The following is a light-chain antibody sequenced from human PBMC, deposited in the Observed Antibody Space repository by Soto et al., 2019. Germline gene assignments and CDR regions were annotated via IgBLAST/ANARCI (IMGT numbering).Light chain of an antibody. CDR2: GAS. CDR1: QSVSSSY. V-gene: IGKV3-20*01. CDR3: QQYGSSPWT. Sequence: EIVLTQSPGTLSLSPGERATLSCRASQSVSSSYLAWYQQKPGQAPRLLIYGASSRATGIPDRFSGSGSGTDFTLTISRLEPEDFAVDYCQQYGSSPWTFGQGTKVEIQ. J-gene: IGKJ1*01.